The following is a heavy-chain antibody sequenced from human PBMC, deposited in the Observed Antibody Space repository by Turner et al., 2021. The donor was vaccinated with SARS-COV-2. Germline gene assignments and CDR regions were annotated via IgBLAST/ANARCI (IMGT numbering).Heavy chain of an antibody. CDR2: ISSRTIFI. CDR3: AREDDFWSGYQYYRMDV. CDR1: GFPFSSYS. J-gene: IGHJ6*02. V-gene: IGHV3-21*01. D-gene: IGHD3-3*01. Sequence: EVQLVVSGGGLVKPGGSLRLYCAASGFPFSSYSMNWVRQAPGRGLEWVSSISSRTIFIYYADSVKGRFTISRDNAKNSLYLQMNSLRAEDTAVYYCAREDDFWSGYQYYRMDVWGQGTTVTVSS.